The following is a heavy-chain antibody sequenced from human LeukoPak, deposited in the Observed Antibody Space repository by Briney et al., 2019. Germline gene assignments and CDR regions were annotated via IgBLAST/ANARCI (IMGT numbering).Heavy chain of an antibody. D-gene: IGHD4-23*01. CDR1: GFTFSSYE. CDR3: ARDPNYGGNSFDY. CDR2: FSSSGYTT. Sequence: GGSLRLSCAASGFTFSSYEMNWVRQAPGKGLEWVSYFSSSGYTTYYADSVKGRFTTSRDNAKNSLYLQMNSLRAEDTAVYYCARDPNYGGNSFDYWGQGTLVTVSS. V-gene: IGHV3-48*03. J-gene: IGHJ4*02.